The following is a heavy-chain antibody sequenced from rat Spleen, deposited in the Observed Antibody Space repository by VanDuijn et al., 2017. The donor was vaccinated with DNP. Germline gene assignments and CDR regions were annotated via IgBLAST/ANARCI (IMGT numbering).Heavy chain of an antibody. CDR3: ARPNFGSPYYFDY. CDR2: ITYDGSRT. CDR1: GFTFSDYN. D-gene: IGHD1-3*01. J-gene: IGHJ2*01. Sequence: EVQLVESGGGLVQSGRSLKVSCAASGFTFSDYNMAWVRQAPKKGLEWVATITYDGSRTYYRDSVKGRFTISRDNAKSTLYLQMDSLRSEDTATYYCARPNFGSPYYFDYWGQGVMVTVSS. V-gene: IGHV5S10*01.